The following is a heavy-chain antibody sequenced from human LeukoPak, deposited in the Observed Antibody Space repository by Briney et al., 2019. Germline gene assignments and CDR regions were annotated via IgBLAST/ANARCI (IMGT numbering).Heavy chain of an antibody. D-gene: IGHD1-26*01. J-gene: IGHJ4*02. CDR2: ISSNGGST. Sequence: GGSLRLSCAASGFTFSNYVIHWVRQAPGKGLEYVSAISSNGGSTYYADSVKGRFTISRDNSKNTLYLQMSSLRAEDTAVYYCVKGVGATFDYWGQGTLVTVSS. CDR3: VKGVGATFDY. CDR1: GFTFSNYV. V-gene: IGHV3-64D*06.